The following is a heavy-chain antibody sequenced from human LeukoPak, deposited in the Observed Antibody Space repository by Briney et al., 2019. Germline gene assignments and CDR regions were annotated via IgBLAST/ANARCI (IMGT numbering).Heavy chain of an antibody. CDR1: DGSISSYY. CDR2: IYYSGNT. CDR3: ARAFKAVAGTNYYMDV. V-gene: IGHV4-59*01. J-gene: IGHJ6*03. Sequence: SETLSLTCTVSDGSISSYYWSWIRQPPGKGLEWIGYIYYSGNTNYNPSLKSRVTISVETSKNQFSLKLSSVTAADTAVYYCARAFKAVAGTNYYMDVWGKGTTVTVSS. D-gene: IGHD6-19*01.